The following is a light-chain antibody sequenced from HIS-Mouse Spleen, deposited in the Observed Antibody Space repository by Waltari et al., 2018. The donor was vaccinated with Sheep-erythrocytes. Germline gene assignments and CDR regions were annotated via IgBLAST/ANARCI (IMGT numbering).Light chain of an antibody. V-gene: IGLV3-19*01. J-gene: IGLJ2*01. Sequence: RITCQGDSLRSYYASWFQQKPGQAPVLVIYGKNNRPSGIPDRFSGSSSGNTASLTITGAQAEDEADFYCNSRDSSGNHLGVVFGGGTKLTVL. CDR1: SLRSYY. CDR2: GKN. CDR3: NSRDSSGNHLGVV.